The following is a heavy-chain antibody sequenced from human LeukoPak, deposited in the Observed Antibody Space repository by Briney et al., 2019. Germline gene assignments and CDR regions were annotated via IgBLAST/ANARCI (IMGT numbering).Heavy chain of an antibody. V-gene: IGHV3-23*01. J-gene: IGHJ4*02. CDR1: GFTFSSYA. CDR3: ARDLCWGCFDD. Sequence: QPGGSLRLSCAASGFTFSSYAMSWVRQAPGKGLEWVSAISGSGGSTYYGDSVKGRFTISRDNSRNTLYLQMNSLRVDDTAVYYCARDLCWGCFDDWGQGNLVTVSS. CDR2: ISGSGGST. D-gene: IGHD3-10*02.